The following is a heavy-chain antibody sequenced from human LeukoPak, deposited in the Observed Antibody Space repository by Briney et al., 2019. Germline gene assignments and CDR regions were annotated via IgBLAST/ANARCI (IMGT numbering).Heavy chain of an antibody. V-gene: IGHV3-33*01. CDR3: ARDSFCSGGSCYWDYYYYYGMDV. J-gene: IGHJ6*04. Sequence: GGSLRLSCAASGFTFSSYGMHWVRQAPGKGLEWVVVIWYDGSNKYYADSVKGRFTISRDNSKNTLYLQMNSLRAEDTAVYYCARDSFCSGGSCYWDYYYYYGMDVWGKGTTVTVSS. CDR1: GFTFSSYG. CDR2: IWYDGSNK. D-gene: IGHD2-15*01.